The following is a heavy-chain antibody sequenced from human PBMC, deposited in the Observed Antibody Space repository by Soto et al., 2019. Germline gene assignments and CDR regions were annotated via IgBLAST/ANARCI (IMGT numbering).Heavy chain of an antibody. CDR2: FDPEDGET. J-gene: IGHJ4*02. CDR1: GYTLTELS. Sequence: QVQLVQAGAEVKKPGASVKVSCEVSGYTLTELSMHWVRQAPGKGLGWMGGFDPEDGETIYAQKFQGRVTMTEDTSTDTAYMELSSLRSEDTDVYYCATGGTAMVPSDYFDYWGQGTLVTVSS. CDR3: ATGGTAMVPSDYFDY. V-gene: IGHV1-24*01. D-gene: IGHD5-18*01.